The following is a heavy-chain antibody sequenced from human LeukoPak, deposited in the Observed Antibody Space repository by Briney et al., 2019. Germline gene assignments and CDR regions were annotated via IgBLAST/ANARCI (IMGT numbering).Heavy chain of an antibody. CDR2: KRQDGGEK. D-gene: IGHD5-12*01. Sequence: GGPLRLSCAASGFTFSNYWMSWVRQAPGKGLEWVANKRQDGGEKYYVDSVKGRFTISRDNAKSSLYLQMNNLRAEDTAVFYCARDRYSGAEGAFDIWGQGTMVTVSS. CDR1: GFTFSNYW. CDR3: ARDRYSGAEGAFDI. V-gene: IGHV3-7*01. J-gene: IGHJ3*02.